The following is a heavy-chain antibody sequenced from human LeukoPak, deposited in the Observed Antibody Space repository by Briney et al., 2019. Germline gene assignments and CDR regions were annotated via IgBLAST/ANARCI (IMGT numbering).Heavy chain of an antibody. V-gene: IGHV4-34*01. J-gene: IGHJ4*02. D-gene: IGHD3-10*01. CDR1: GGSFSGYY. CDR2: IYYSGST. Sequence: SETLSLTCAVYGGSFSGYYWSWIRQPPGKGLEWIGSIYYSGSTYYNPSLKSRVTISVDTSKNQFSLKLSSVTAADTAVYYCARYVSYYGSGSYWDYWGQGTLVTVSS. CDR3: ARYVSYYGSGSYWDY.